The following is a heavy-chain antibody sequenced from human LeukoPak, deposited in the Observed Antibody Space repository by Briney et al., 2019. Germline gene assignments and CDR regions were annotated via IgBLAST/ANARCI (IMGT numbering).Heavy chain of an antibody. D-gene: IGHD4-17*01. V-gene: IGHV4-4*02. J-gene: IGHJ5*02. CDR2: IYHSGST. CDR1: GGSISSSNW. Sequence: SGTLSLTCAVSGGSISSSNWWSWVRQPPGKGLEWIGEIYHSGSTNYNPSLKSRVTISVDKSKNHLSLKLSSVTAADTAVYYCARDPQRLNGDYVGNWFDPWGQGTLVTVSS. CDR3: ARDPQRLNGDYVGNWFDP.